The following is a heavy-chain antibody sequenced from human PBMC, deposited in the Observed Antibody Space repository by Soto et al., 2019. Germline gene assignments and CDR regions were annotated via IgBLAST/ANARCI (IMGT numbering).Heavy chain of an antibody. D-gene: IGHD3-22*01. CDR3: ARTYDSSGYYLSNYYYGMDV. CDR2: ISYDGSNK. J-gene: IGHJ6*02. V-gene: IGHV3-30-3*01. CDR1: GFTFSSYA. Sequence: GGSLRLSCAASGFTFSSYAMHWVRQAPGKGLEWVAVISYDGSNKYYADSVKGRFTISRDNSKNTLYLQMNSLRAEDTAVYYCARTYDSSGYYLSNYYYGMDVWGQGTTVTVSS.